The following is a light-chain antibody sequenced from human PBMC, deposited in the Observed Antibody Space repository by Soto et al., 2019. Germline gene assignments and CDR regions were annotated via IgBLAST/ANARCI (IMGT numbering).Light chain of an antibody. Sequence: DIQMTRSPSSLSASVGDRVTITCPASQTISNYLNWYQQKPGKAPKLLIYAASSLQSGVPSRFSGSGSGTDFTLSISSLQPEDFATYYCQQSYSTPRTFGQGTKVDIK. CDR1: QTISNY. CDR3: QQSYSTPRT. V-gene: IGKV1-39*01. J-gene: IGKJ1*01. CDR2: AAS.